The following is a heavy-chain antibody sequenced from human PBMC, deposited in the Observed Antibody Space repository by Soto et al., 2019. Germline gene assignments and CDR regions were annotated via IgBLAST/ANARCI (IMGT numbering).Heavy chain of an antibody. V-gene: IGHV3-7*03. D-gene: IGHD2-21*01. Sequence: PGGSLRLSCAASGFTFSSYWMSWVRQAPGKGLEWVANIKQDGSEKYYVDSVKGRFTISRDNAKNSLYLQMNSLRAEDTAVYYCARDSLGIDYYYGMDVWGQGTTVTVSS. CDR2: IKQDGSEK. CDR1: GFTFSSYW. J-gene: IGHJ6*02. CDR3: ARDSLGIDYYYGMDV.